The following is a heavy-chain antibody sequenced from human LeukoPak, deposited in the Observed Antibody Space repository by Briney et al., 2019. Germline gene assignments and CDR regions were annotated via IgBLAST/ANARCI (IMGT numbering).Heavy chain of an antibody. CDR3: ARAYGDYVSIELDY. J-gene: IGHJ4*02. CDR2: IYHSGST. D-gene: IGHD4-17*01. V-gene: IGHV4-30-2*01. Sequence: PSETLSLTCAVSGDSISSGGYSWSWIRQPPGKGLEWIGYIYHSGSTYYNPSLKSRVTISVDRSKNQFSLKLSSVTAADTAVYYCARAYGDYVSIELDYWGQGTLVTVSS. CDR1: GDSISSGGYS.